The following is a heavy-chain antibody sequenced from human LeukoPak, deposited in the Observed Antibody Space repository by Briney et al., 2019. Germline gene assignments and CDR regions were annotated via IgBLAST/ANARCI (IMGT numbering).Heavy chain of an antibody. CDR3: ARDWRSSTLNWSDP. D-gene: IGHD2-2*01. CDR1: GGSISSGSYY. Sequence: SGTLSLTCTVSGGSISSGSYYWSWIRQPAGKGLEWIGRIYTSGSTNYNPSLKSRVTISVDTSKNQFSLKLSSVTAADTAVYYCARDWRSSTLNWSDPWGQGTLVTVSS. CDR2: IYTSGST. V-gene: IGHV4-61*02. J-gene: IGHJ5*02.